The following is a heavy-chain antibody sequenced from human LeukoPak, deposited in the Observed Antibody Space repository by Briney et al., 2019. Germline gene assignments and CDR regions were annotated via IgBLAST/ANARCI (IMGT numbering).Heavy chain of an antibody. J-gene: IGHJ4*02. CDR3: AREPPGY. CDR2: IYTNGGA. CDR1: GGSISSYY. V-gene: IGHV4-4*07. Sequence: SSETLSLTCTVPGGSISSYYWSWIRQPAGKGLEWIGRIYTNGGASYNPSLKSRVTISIDASKNQFSLKLSSVTAADTAVYYCAREPPGYWGQGILVTVSS.